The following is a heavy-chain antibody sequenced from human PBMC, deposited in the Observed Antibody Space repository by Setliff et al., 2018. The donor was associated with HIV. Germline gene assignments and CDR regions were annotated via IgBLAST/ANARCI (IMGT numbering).Heavy chain of an antibody. CDR2: ISSSSSYI. D-gene: IGHD3-3*01. J-gene: IGHJ4*02. CDR3: ARAEWAAGGGHSLGSFDY. Sequence: GGSLRLSCAASGFTFSSYSMNWVRQAPGKGLEWVASISSSSSYIYYADSVKGRFTISRENAKNSLYLQPNSLRAEDTAVYYCARAEWAAGGGHSLGSFDYGGQGAPLTVSS. CDR1: GFTFSSYS. V-gene: IGHV3-21*01.